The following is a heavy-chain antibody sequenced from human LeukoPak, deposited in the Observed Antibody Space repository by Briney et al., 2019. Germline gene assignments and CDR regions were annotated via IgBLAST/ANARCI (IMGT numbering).Heavy chain of an antibody. D-gene: IGHD3-3*01. V-gene: IGHV4-59*01. J-gene: IGHJ4*02. Sequence: PSETLSLTCTVSGGSISSFHWNWLRQSPGRGLEWIGYIYGGGVTNYNPPLRFRVTMSIDTSKNKFSLNLKSVTAEDTAVYYCARSVGTNWSYFFDYWGQGTLVTVSS. CDR3: ARSVGTNWSYFFDY. CDR2: IYGGGVT. CDR1: GGSISSFH.